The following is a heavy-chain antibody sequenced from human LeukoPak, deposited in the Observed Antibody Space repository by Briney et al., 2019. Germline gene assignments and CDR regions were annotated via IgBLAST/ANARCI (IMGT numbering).Heavy chain of an antibody. J-gene: IGHJ4*02. CDR1: GGSISSYY. Sequence: PSETQSLTCTVSGGSISSYYWSWIRQPPGKGLEWIGYIFSSGSTNYNPSLKSRVTISLDTSKNQFSLKLSSVTAADTAVYFCARGGNCSGGSCYYPHFDYWGQGTLVTVSS. V-gene: IGHV4-59*01. D-gene: IGHD2-15*01. CDR3: ARGGNCSGGSCYYPHFDY. CDR2: IFSSGST.